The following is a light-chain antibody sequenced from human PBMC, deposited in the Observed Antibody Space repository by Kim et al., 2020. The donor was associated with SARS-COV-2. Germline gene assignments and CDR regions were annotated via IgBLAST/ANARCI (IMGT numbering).Light chain of an antibody. CDR1: SSDVGGSNF. CDR3: CAYAGSNTLL. CDR2: DVS. Sequence: QAVTLSCTGTSSDVGGSNFVSWHQQQPGRAPQLMIYDVSTRPSGVPDRFSGSKSDNTASLTISGLQAEDEADYYCCAYAGSNTLLFGGGTQLTVL. J-gene: IGLJ2*01. V-gene: IGLV2-11*01.